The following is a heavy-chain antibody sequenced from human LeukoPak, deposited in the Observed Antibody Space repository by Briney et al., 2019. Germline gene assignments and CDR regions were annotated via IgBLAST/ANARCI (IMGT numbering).Heavy chain of an antibody. CDR3: ARERIAAAGTPPRY. V-gene: IGHV1-18*01. Sequence: ASVKVSCKASGYTFSSYDISWVRQAPGQGLEWMGWINTYNSNTEYAQKFQSRVAMTTDTSTSTAYMELRSLRSDDTAVYYCARERIAAAGTPPRYWGQGTLFTVSS. CDR1: GYTFSSYD. J-gene: IGHJ4*02. D-gene: IGHD6-13*01. CDR2: INTYNSNT.